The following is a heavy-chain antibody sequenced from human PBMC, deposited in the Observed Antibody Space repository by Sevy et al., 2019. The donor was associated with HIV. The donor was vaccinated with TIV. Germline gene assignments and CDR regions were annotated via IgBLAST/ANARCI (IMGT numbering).Heavy chain of an antibody. CDR1: GLILRDRA. J-gene: IGHJ1*01. CDR2: MTMYSGSE. D-gene: IGHD1-26*01. Sequence: GGSLRLSCTASGLILRDRAMHWVRQTPGKGLEWVSGMTMYSGSEDYADFVKGRFTISRDNAKNSLNLQMDSLTLEDTALYYCVIEIESVGANFGGQGTRVSVSS. CDR3: VIEIESVGANF. V-gene: IGHV3-9*01.